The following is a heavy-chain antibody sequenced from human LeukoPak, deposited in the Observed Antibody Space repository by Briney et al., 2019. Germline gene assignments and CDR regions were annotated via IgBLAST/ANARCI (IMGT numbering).Heavy chain of an antibody. CDR2: IHHSGRT. Sequence: KPSETLSLTCTVSGGSINTDFWSWIRQPPGKGLEWIGYIHHSGRTSHNPSLRGRVTISLDTSENQFSLRLSSVTAADTAVYCCARQICTSSSCVNMDVWGKGTTVTVSS. CDR3: ARQICTSSSCVNMDV. J-gene: IGHJ6*03. V-gene: IGHV4-59*08. D-gene: IGHD2-2*01. CDR1: GGSINTDF.